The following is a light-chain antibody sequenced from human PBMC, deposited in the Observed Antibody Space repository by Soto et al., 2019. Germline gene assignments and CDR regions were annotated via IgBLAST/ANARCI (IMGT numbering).Light chain of an antibody. CDR2: DTS. CDR3: QQYNNWPPIT. V-gene: IGKV3-15*01. J-gene: IGKJ5*01. Sequence: EIVLTQSPATLSLSPGERATLSCRASQSVSIKLAWYQQKPGQAPRLLIYDTSTRATGIPARFSGSGSGTESTLTISSLQSEDFSVYYCQQYNNWPPITFGQGTRLDIK. CDR1: QSVSIK.